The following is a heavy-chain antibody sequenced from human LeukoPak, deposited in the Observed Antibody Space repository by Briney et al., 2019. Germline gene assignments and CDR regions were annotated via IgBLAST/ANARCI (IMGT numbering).Heavy chain of an antibody. V-gene: IGHV4-4*07. CDR3: AREVGATMFDY. J-gene: IGHJ4*02. Sequence: SETLSLTCTVSGGSISSYYWSWIRQPAGKGLEWIGRIYTSGSPNYNPSFKSRVTISVDKSKNQFSLNLSSVTAADTAVYYCAREVGATMFDYWGQGTLVTVSS. D-gene: IGHD1-26*01. CDR1: GGSISSYY. CDR2: IYTSGSP.